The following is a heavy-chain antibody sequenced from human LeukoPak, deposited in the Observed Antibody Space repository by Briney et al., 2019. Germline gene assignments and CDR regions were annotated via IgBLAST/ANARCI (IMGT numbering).Heavy chain of an antibody. J-gene: IGHJ6*02. CDR3: ARGDGMDV. CDR1: GGSISSGGYS. V-gene: IGHV4-30-2*01. Sequence: SETLFLTCAVSGGSISSGGYSWGWIRQPPGKGLEWIGYIYHSGSTYYNPSLKSRVTISVDRSKTQFSLKLSSVTAADTAVYYCARGDGMDVWGQGTTVTVSS. CDR2: IYHSGST.